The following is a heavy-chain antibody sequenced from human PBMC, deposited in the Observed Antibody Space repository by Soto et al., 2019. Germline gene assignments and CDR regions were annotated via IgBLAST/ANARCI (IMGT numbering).Heavy chain of an antibody. D-gene: IGHD3-22*01. J-gene: IGHJ4*02. CDR2: ISLNGGLV. CDR1: RFTFDDYT. Sequence: SLRLSYTDSRFTFDDYTMQGFREATGRGLEKVEGISLNGGLVGYADTVKGRVTITRGSAKTALYRQMNSLRAEDKALYYYDSSGSLDYWGQGTLVTVSS. V-gene: IGHV3-9*01. CDR3: DSSGSLDY.